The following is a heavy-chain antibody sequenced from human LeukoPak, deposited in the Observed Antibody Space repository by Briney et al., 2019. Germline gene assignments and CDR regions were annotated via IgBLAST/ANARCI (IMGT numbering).Heavy chain of an antibody. D-gene: IGHD4-17*01. Sequence: GGSLRLSCAASGFTFSTYPMIWVRQAPGKGLESFASISGSGDDTYYADSVKGRFTISRDNSKNTLFLQMNSLRAEDTAVYYCAKVLSVTRYYWYGMDVWGQGTTVTVSS. J-gene: IGHJ6*02. CDR3: AKVLSVTRYYWYGMDV. CDR1: GFTFSTYP. V-gene: IGHV3-23*01. CDR2: ISGSGDDT.